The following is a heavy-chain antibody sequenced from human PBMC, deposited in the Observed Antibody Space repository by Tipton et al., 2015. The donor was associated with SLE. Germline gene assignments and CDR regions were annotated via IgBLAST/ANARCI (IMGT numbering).Heavy chain of an antibody. J-gene: IGHJ5*02. Sequence: LEWIGRIYVSGVTNYNPSLNSRVTISIDTSKNQFSLKVSSVTAADTAVYYCAKDSGDYDFGQDPWGRGTLVTVFS. CDR2: IYVSGVT. D-gene: IGHD3-3*01. CDR3: AKDSGDYDFGQDP. V-gene: IGHV4-61*02.